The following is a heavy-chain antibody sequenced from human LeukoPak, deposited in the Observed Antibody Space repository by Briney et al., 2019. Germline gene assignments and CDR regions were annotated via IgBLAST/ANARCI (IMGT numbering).Heavy chain of an antibody. V-gene: IGHV1-46*01. D-gene: IGHD6-13*01. CDR1: AGTFSSYA. CDR3: APAQGSWYYFDY. Sequence: ASVKVSCKASAGTFSSYAISWVRQAPGQGLEWMGIINPSGGSTSYAQKFQGRVTMTRDMSTSTVYMELSSLRSEDTAVYYCAPAQGSWYYFDYWGQGTLVTVSS. J-gene: IGHJ4*02. CDR2: INPSGGST.